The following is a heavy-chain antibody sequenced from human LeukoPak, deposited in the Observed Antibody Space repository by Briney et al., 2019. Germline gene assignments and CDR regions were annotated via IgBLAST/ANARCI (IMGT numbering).Heavy chain of an antibody. J-gene: IGHJ4*02. CDR1: GFTFSSYA. D-gene: IGHD3-9*01. V-gene: IGHV3-23*01. CDR3: AKGPNYDILTGRDDFFDY. CDR2: ISGSGGST. Sequence: PGGSLRLSCAASGFTFSSYAMSWVRQAPGKELEWVSAISGSGGSTYYADSVKGRFTISRDNSKNTLYLQMNSLRAEDTAVYYCAKGPNYDILTGRDDFFDYWGQGTLVTVSS.